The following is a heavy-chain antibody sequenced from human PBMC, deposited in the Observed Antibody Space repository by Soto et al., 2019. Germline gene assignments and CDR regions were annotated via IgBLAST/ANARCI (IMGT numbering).Heavy chain of an antibody. V-gene: IGHV6-1*01. J-gene: IGHJ4*02. CDR2: TYYRSKWCN. CDR1: GDSVSSNSAA. CDR3: ARGEQYSGRIFDY. D-gene: IGHD1-26*01. Sequence: SQTLSLTCGISGDSVSSNSAAWNWLRQSPSRGLEWLGGTYYRSKWCNYYAVSVESRITINPDTSKNHFSLQLNFVTPEDTAVYFCARGEQYSGRIFDYWGQGTLVNVSS.